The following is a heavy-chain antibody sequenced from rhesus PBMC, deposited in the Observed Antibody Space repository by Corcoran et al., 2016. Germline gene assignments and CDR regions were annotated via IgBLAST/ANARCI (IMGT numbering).Heavy chain of an antibody. J-gene: IGHJ4*01. V-gene: IGHV3S5*01. CDR1: GFTFSSYG. Sequence: EVQLVESGGGLVQPGGSLRLSCAASGFTFSSYGMSWVRQAPGKGLEWVSYISNGGASTYNADSEQGRYTISRDNSRNTLPLQMNSLRAEDAAVYYCAKVTIGYYFDYWGQGVLVTVSS. D-gene: IGHD3-16*01. CDR2: ISNGGAST. CDR3: AKVTIGYYFDY.